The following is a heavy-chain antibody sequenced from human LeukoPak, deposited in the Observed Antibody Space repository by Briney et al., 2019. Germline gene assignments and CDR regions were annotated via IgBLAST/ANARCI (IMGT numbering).Heavy chain of an antibody. CDR2: ISGSGGST. Sequence: PGGSLRLSCAASGFTFSSYAMSWVRQAPGKGLEWVSAISGSGGSTYYADSVKGRFTISRDNSKNTLYLQMNSLRAEDTAVYYCAKSRPRFGEFVDYYYYMDVWGKGTTVTVSS. CDR3: AKSRPRFGEFVDYYYYMDV. V-gene: IGHV3-23*01. J-gene: IGHJ6*03. D-gene: IGHD3-10*01. CDR1: GFTFSSYA.